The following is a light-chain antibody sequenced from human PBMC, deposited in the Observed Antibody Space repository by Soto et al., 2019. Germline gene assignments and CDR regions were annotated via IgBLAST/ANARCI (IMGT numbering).Light chain of an antibody. CDR1: SSDVGAYNY. CDR2: DVS. Sequence: QSGLTQPVSVSGSPGQSITMSCTGTSSDVGAYNYVYWYRQHPGKAPKLIIYDVSNRPSGVSNRFSGSKSGNTASLIISGLQAEDEADYYCTSYTSSSGYVFGTGTKLTVL. J-gene: IGLJ1*01. CDR3: TSYTSSSGYV. V-gene: IGLV2-14*01.